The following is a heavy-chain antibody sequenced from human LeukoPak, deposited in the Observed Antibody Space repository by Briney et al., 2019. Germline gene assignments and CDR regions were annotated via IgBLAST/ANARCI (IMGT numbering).Heavy chain of an antibody. D-gene: IGHD6-19*01. J-gene: IGHJ4*02. Sequence: SETLSLTCAVYGGSFSGYYWSWIRQPPGKGLEWIGEINHSGSTNYNPSLKSRVTISVDTSKNQFSLKLSSVTAADTAVYYFARGHTYSSGWYTEGFDYWGQGTLVTVSS. CDR1: GGSFSGYY. CDR2: INHSGST. CDR3: ARGHTYSSGWYTEGFDY. V-gene: IGHV4-34*01.